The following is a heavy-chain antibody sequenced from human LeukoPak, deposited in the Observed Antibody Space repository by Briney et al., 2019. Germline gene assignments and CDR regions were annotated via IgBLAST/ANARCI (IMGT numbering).Heavy chain of an antibody. CDR2: IKQDGSEK. Sequence: GGSLRLSCAASGCTFSSYWMSWVRQAPGKGLEWVANIKQDGSEKYYVDSVKGRFTISRDNAKNSLSLQMNSLRGEDTAVYYCARGGVMIVTPLYYYYGLDLWGQGTTVTVYS. V-gene: IGHV3-7*01. J-gene: IGHJ6*02. D-gene: IGHD3-22*01. CDR3: ARGGVMIVTPLYYYYGLDL. CDR1: GCTFSSYW.